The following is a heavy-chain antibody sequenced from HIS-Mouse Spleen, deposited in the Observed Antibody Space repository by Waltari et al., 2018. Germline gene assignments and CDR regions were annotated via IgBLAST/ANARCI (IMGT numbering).Heavy chain of an antibody. V-gene: IGHV6-1*01. CDR1: GARLSSHGAH. CDR3: ARGYNWNDNWFDP. Sequence: QVQLQQSGPGLVKPSQTLPLTCAISGARLSSHGAHWNWIRQSPSRGLEWLGRTYYRSKWYNDYAVSVKSRITINPDTSKNQFSLQLNSVTPEDTAVYYCARGYNWNDNWFDPWGQGTLVTVSS. CDR2: TYYRSKWYN. D-gene: IGHD1-1*01. J-gene: IGHJ5*02.